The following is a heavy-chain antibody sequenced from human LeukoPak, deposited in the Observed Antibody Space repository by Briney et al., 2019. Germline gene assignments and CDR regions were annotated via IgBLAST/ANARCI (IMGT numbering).Heavy chain of an antibody. J-gene: IGHJ4*02. CDR1: GFTFSSYS. D-gene: IGHD2-2*01. Sequence: HPGGSLRLSCAASGFTFSSYSMNWVRQAPGKGLEWVSYISSSDTIYYADSVKGRFTISRDKAKNSLHLQMNSLRGEDTAVYYCARGDCTSTSCSQDFDYWGQGTLVTVSS. CDR2: ISSSDTI. CDR3: ARGDCTSTSCSQDFDY. V-gene: IGHV3-48*01.